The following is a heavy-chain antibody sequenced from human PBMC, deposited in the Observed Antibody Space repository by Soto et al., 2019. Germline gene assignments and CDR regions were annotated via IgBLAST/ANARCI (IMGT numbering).Heavy chain of an antibody. D-gene: IGHD3-10*01. CDR3: AKDVAVRGVTSFDY. J-gene: IGHJ4*02. CDR1: VFTFSSYA. V-gene: IGHV3-23*01. Sequence: GALRVSCAASVFTFSSYAMNWVREAPGKGLEWVSSITGGGSTYYADSVKGRFTISRDNSKNTLYLQMSSLRAEDTAVYYCAKDVAVRGVTSFDYWGQGTLVTVSS. CDR2: ITGGGST.